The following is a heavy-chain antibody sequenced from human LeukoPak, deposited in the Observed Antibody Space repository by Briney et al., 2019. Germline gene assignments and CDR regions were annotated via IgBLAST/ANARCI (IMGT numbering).Heavy chain of an antibody. CDR1: GFTVSSKH. CDR3: ARSWGNYFDY. CDR2: IYSGGST. V-gene: IGHV3-53*01. J-gene: IGHJ4*02. D-gene: IGHD3-16*01. Sequence: GGSLRLSCVASGFTVSSKHMSWVRQAPGKGLEWVSVIYSGGSTYYADSVKGRSTISRDNSKNTLYLQMNSLRAEDTAVYYCARSWGNYFDYWGQGTLVTVSS.